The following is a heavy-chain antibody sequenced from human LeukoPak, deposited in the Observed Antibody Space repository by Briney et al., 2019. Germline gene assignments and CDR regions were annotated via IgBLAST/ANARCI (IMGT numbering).Heavy chain of an antibody. CDR3: SRGGHYYESSFNGGADY. Sequence: GGSLRLSCAASGFSFYTYSMDWVRQAPGKGLEWVSYISSSTTTMLYADSVKGRFTISRDNAKNSLYLQMDSLRAEDTAVYYCSRGGHYYESSFNGGADYWGQGTLVTVSS. J-gene: IGHJ4*02. D-gene: IGHD3-22*01. V-gene: IGHV3-48*01. CDR2: ISSSTTTM. CDR1: GFSFYTYS.